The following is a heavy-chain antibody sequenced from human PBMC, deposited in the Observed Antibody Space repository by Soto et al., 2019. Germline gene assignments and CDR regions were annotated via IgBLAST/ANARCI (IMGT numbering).Heavy chain of an antibody. CDR1: GGSISSYY. J-gene: IGHJ6*02. V-gene: IGHV4-59*01. Sequence: SETLSLTCTVSGGSISSYYWSWIRQPPGKGLEWIGYMYNTGSTVYNPSLKSRVTISVDTSKNQFYLKVNSVTAADTAVYYCAKDLSGYCGTDCYPLDVWGQGTTVTVSS. CDR2: MYNTGST. CDR3: AKDLSGYCGTDCYPLDV. D-gene: IGHD2-21*02.